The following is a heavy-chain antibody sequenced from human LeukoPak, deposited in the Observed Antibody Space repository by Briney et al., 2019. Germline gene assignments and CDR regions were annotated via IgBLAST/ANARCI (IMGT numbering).Heavy chain of an antibody. J-gene: IGHJ6*03. CDR1: GGSTSSYY. CDR2: IYYSGST. D-gene: IGHD2-2*01. Sequence: KPSETLSLTCTVSGGSTSSYYWSWIRQPPGKGLEWIGYIYYSGSTNYNLSLKSRVTISVDTSKNQFSLKLSSVTAADTAVYYCAREVPAANVGDYYYYMDVWGKGTTVTVSS. V-gene: IGHV4-59*01. CDR3: AREVPAANVGDYYYYMDV.